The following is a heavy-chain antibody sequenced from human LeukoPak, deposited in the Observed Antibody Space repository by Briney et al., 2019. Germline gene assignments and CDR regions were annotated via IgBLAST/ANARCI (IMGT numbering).Heavy chain of an antibody. CDR1: GYTFTSYG. Sequence: ASVKLSCKASGYTFTSYGISWVRQAPGQGLEWMGWISAYNGNTNYAQKLQGRVTMTTDTSTTTAYMQLRSLRSDDTAVYYCARVDLGYHRWFDPWGQGTLVTVSS. J-gene: IGHJ5*02. CDR2: ISAYNGNT. CDR3: ARVDLGYHRWFDP. D-gene: IGHD3/OR15-3a*01. V-gene: IGHV1-18*01.